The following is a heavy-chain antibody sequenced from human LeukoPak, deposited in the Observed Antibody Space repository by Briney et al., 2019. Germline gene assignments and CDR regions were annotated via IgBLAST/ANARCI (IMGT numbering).Heavy chain of an antibody. CDR3: ARDWWKVTSLAVAGSNWFDP. D-gene: IGHD6-19*01. CDR2: IIPIFGTA. J-gene: IGHJ5*02. V-gene: IGHV1-69*13. CDR1: GGTFSSYA. Sequence: SVKVSCKASGGTFSSYAISWVRQAPGQGLEWMGGIIPIFGTANYAQKFQGRVTINADESTSTAYMELSSLRSEDTAVYYCARDWWKVTSLAVAGSNWFDPWGQGTLVTVSS.